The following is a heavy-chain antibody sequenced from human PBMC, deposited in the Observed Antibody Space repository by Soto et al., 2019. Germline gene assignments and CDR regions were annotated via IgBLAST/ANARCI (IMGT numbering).Heavy chain of an antibody. CDR2: IYWDDAK. D-gene: IGHD1-26*01. J-gene: IGHJ4*02. CDR1: GFSLSTSRVG. CDR3: AHAYGGRSLY. V-gene: IGHV2-5*02. Sequence: TLKESGPPLLKPTQTLTLPCTLSGFSLSTSRVGVGWIRQPPGKALEWLAVIYWDDAKTYRPSLKSRLTITKDTSNNQVALTMTNMDPVDTATYYCAHAYGGRSLYWGQGTLVTVSS.